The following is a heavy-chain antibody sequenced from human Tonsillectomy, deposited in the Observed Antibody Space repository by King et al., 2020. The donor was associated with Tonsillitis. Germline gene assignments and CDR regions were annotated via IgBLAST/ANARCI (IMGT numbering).Heavy chain of an antibody. J-gene: IGHJ4*02. CDR3: ARIPKFFHDSSGHSKYYFDY. Sequence: VQLVESGDEVKKPGASVKVSCKASGYTFTSYYMHWVRQAPGQGLEWMGIINPSGSRTRTAQKFQGRVTMNRDTSTSTVYMGLSSLRSEDTAVYYCARIPKFFHDSSGHSKYYFDYWGQGTLVTVSS. CDR2: INPSGSRT. V-gene: IGHV1-46*01. D-gene: IGHD3-22*01. CDR1: GYTFTSYY.